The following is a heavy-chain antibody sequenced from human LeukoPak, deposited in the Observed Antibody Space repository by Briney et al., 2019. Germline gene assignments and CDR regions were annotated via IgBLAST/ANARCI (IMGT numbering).Heavy chain of an antibody. D-gene: IGHD1-26*01. CDR3: ARGWELDP. J-gene: IGHJ5*02. Sequence: GGSLRLSCAASGFSFNSYKMNWVRQAPGKGLEWVSYISSSGSTTYYADFVKGRFTISRDNAKTSLYLQMNSLRAEDTAVYYCARGWELDPWGQGTLVTVSS. CDR1: GFSFNSYK. CDR2: ISSSGSTT. V-gene: IGHV3-48*03.